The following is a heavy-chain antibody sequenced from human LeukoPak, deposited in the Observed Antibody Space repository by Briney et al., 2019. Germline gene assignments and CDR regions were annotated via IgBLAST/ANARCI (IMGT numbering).Heavy chain of an antibody. CDR1: GFTFDDYA. D-gene: IGHD3-3*02. V-gene: IGHV3-9*01. CDR3: AKLASGLPPLFDY. J-gene: IGHJ4*02. Sequence: PGGSLRLSCAASGFTFDDYAMHWVRQAPGKGLEWVSGISWNSGSIGYADSVKGRFTISRDNAKNSLYLQMNSLRAEDTAVYYCAKLASGLPPLFDYWGQGTLVTVSS. CDR2: ISWNSGSI.